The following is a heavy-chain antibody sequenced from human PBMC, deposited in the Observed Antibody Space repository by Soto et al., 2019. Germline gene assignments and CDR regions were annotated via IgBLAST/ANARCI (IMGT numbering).Heavy chain of an antibody. D-gene: IGHD3-16*01. CDR2: IRDSGSST. Sequence: EMQLLESGGGLVQPGGSLRLSCAASGFTFSSYAMSWIRQAPGKGLEWVSAIRDSGSSTWYADSVKGRFIISRANSKNTLYLQMNSLRAEDMAVYYCAKDGGANEFNWFDPWGQGTLVTVSS. CDR3: AKDGGANEFNWFDP. CDR1: GFTFSSYA. V-gene: IGHV3-23*01. J-gene: IGHJ5*02.